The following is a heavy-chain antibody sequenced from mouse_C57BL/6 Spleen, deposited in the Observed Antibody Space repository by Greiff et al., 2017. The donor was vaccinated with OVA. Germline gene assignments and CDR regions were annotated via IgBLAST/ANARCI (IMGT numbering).Heavy chain of an antibody. V-gene: IGHV1-53*01. J-gene: IGHJ2*01. CDR2: INPSNGGT. CDR1: GYTFTSYW. D-gene: IGHD1-1*01. CDR3: ARGLYYYGSSYVAFDY. Sequence: QVQLQQPGTELVKPGASVKLSCKASGYTFTSYWMHWVKQRPGQGLEWIGNINPSNGGTNYNEKFKSKATLTVDKSSSTAYMPLSSLTSEDSAVYYCARGLYYYGSSYVAFDYWGQGTTLTVSS.